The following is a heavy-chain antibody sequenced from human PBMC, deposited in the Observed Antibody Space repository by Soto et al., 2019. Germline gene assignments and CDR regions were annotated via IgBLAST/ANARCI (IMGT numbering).Heavy chain of an antibody. D-gene: IGHD3-16*01. CDR2: ITGSSIDT. J-gene: IGHJ3*01. CDR1: GFTFSSYA. CDR3: AEGQAMETRFGL. Sequence: PGGSLRLSCEAFGFTFSSYAMSWVRQAPGKGLEWVSAITGSSIDTYYPDSVKGRFTIPRDNSKNTLYLHMHSLTVDDTAVYYSAEGQAMETRFGLWGQGSMVAV. V-gene: IGHV3-23*01.